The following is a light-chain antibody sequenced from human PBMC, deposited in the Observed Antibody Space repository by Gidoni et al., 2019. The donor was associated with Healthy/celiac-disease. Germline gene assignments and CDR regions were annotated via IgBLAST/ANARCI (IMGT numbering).Light chain of an antibody. V-gene: IGLV1-44*01. Sequence: QSVLTHPPSASGPPGQRVTTSCSGSSSNIGSNTVNWYQQLPGTAPKLLIYSNNQRPSGVPDRCSGSKSGTSASLAISGLQSEDEADYYCAAWDDSLNGVVFGGGTKLTVL. CDR3: AAWDDSLNGVV. CDR1: SSNIGSNT. CDR2: SNN. J-gene: IGLJ2*01.